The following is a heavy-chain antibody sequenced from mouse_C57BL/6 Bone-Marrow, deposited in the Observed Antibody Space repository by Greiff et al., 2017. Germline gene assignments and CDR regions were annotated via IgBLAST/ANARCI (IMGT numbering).Heavy chain of an antibody. CDR3: AREGQGQLTLGY. CDR2: INPSNGGT. CDR1: GYTFTSYW. Sequence: VQLQESGTELVKPGASVKLSCKASGYTFTSYWMHWVKQRPGQGLEWIGNINPSNGGTNYNEKFKSKATLTVDKSSSTAYMQLSSLTSEDSAVYYCAREGQGQLTLGYWGQGTTLTVSS. D-gene: IGHD3-2*02. V-gene: IGHV1-53*01. J-gene: IGHJ2*01.